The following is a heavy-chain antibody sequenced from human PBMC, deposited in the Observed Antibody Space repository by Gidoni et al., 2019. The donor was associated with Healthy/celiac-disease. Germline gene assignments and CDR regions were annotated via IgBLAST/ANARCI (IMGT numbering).Heavy chain of an antibody. CDR3: ARSRSSTSDYYGMDV. V-gene: IGHV4-59*01. D-gene: IGHD2-2*01. J-gene: IGHJ6*02. Sequence: QVQLQESGPGLVKPSETLSLTCTVSGGSISSYYWSWIRQPPGKGLEWIGYIYYSGSTNYNPSLKSRVTISVDTSKNQFSLKLSSVTAADTAVYYCARSRSSTSDYYGMDVWGQGTTVTVSS. CDR1: GGSISSYY. CDR2: IYYSGST.